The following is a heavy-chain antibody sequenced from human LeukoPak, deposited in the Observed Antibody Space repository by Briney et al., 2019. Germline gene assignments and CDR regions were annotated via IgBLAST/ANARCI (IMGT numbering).Heavy chain of an antibody. V-gene: IGHV1-24*01. Sequence: ASVKVSCKVPGYTLSELSMHWVRQAPGKGLEWMGGSDPEDGETIYAQKFQGRVTMTEDTSTETAYMELSSLRSEDTAVYYCATDILARGSGTLLTFDAWGQGTLVTVSS. J-gene: IGHJ4*02. D-gene: IGHD3-10*01. CDR2: SDPEDGET. CDR1: GYTLSELS. CDR3: ATDILARGSGTLLTFDA.